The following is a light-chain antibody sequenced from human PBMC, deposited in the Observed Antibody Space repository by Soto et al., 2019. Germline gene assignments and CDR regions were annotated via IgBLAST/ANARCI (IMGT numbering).Light chain of an antibody. CDR1: QSVSSN. Sequence: EIVMTQSPATLSVSPGERATLSCRASQSVSSNLAWYQQKPGQAPRLLIYGASTRATGIPARFSGSGSGTEFTLSISSLQYEDFAVYYCQQYNNWPPYTFGRGTKLEIK. CDR3: QQYNNWPPYT. CDR2: GAS. V-gene: IGKV3-15*01. J-gene: IGKJ2*01.